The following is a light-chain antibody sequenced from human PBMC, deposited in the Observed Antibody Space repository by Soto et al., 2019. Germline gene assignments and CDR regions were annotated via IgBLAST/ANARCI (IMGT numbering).Light chain of an antibody. CDR2: GES. J-gene: IGKJ1*01. CDR1: QSVTGTY. CDR3: QQYCSPLWT. V-gene: IGKV3-20*01. Sequence: EIGLTQSPGTLSLSPGDRATLSCRASQSVTGTYLAWYQHKPGQAPRLLIYGESIRATGIPDRFSGSGSWTDFNLTISGLEPDDVAVYYCQQYCSPLWTFGQGTKVEI.